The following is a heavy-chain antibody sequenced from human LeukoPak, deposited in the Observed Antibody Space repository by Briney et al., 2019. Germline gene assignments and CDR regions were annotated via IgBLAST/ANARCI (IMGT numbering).Heavy chain of an antibody. CDR1: GYSFTSYW. J-gene: IGHJ5*02. Sequence: GESLKISGKGSGYSFTSYWIGWVRQMPEKGLEWMGIIYPGDSDTRYSPSFQGQVTISADKSISTAYLQWSSLKASDTAIYYCARRGSPGGDSLGWFDPWGQGTLVTVSS. V-gene: IGHV5-51*01. CDR3: ARRGSPGGDSLGWFDP. CDR2: IYPGDSDT. D-gene: IGHD2-21*02.